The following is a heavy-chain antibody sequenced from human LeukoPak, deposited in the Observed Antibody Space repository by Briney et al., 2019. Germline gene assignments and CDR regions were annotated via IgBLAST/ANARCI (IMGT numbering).Heavy chain of an antibody. CDR2: IYYSGST. J-gene: IGHJ3*02. CDR1: GGSISTYY. V-gene: IGHV4-59*01. Sequence: SETLSLTCTVSGGSISTYYWSWIRQPPGKGLEYIGYIYYSGSTNYNPSLKSRVTMSLDTSKNQFSLTLSSVTAADTAVYYCAREEVPHGFDIWGEGTMVTASA. CDR3: AREEVPHGFDI.